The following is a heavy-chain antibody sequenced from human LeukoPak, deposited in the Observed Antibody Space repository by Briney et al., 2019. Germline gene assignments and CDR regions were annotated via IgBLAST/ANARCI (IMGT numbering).Heavy chain of an antibody. Sequence: PSETLSLTCTVSGDSISSTSYYWGWIRQPPGKGLEWIGTIYYSGSTNYNPSLKSRVTISVDTPKNQFSLKLSSVTAADTAVYYCARAVYCGGDCYSGAFDIWGQGTMVTVSS. CDR2: IYYSGST. V-gene: IGHV4-39*07. CDR1: GDSISSTSYY. D-gene: IGHD2-21*02. CDR3: ARAVYCGGDCYSGAFDI. J-gene: IGHJ3*02.